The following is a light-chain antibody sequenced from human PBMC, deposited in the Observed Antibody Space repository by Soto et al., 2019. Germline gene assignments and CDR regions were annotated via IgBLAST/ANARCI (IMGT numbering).Light chain of an antibody. CDR3: SSYTSSSTLYV. CDR1: SSDVGGYNY. V-gene: IGLV2-14*01. Sequence: SALTQPASVSGSPGQSITISCTGTSSDVGGYNYVSWYQQHPGKAPKLMIYEVSNRPSGVSNRFSGSKSGNTASLTISGLQAEDEADYYCSSYTSSSTLYVFGTGTKRTVL. J-gene: IGLJ1*01. CDR2: EVS.